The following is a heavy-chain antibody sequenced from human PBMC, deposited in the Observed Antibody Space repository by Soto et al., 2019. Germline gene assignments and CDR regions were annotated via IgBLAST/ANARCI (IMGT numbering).Heavy chain of an antibody. CDR2: ISASGGST. V-gene: IGHV3-23*01. Sequence: GGSLRLSCAASGFTFSSYAMSWVRQAPGKGLEWVSPISASGGSTYYADSVKGRFTISRDNSKTTLYLQMNSLRAWDTAVYYCAKGRSSASWYEPLDIWGQGTMVTVSS. CDR1: GFTFSSYA. CDR3: AKGRSSASWYEPLDI. D-gene: IGHD2-2*01. J-gene: IGHJ3*02.